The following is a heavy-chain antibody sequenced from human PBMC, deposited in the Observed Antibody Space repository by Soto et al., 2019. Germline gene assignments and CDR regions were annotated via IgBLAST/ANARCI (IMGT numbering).Heavy chain of an antibody. CDR1: GFTFSSYG. D-gene: IGHD6-13*01. CDR2: ISYDGSNK. Sequence: QVQLVESGGGVVQPGRSLRLSCAASGFTFSSYGMHWGRQAPGKGLEWVAVISYDGSNKYYADSVKGRFTISRDNSKNTLYLQMNSLRAEDTAVYYCAKGQQQLDYYYYYGMDVWGKGTTVTVSS. V-gene: IGHV3-30*18. CDR3: AKGQQQLDYYYYYGMDV. J-gene: IGHJ6*04.